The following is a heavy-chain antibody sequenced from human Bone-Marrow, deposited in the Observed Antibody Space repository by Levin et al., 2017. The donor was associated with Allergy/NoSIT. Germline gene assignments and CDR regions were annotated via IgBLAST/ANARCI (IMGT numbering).Heavy chain of an antibody. CDR1: GFTFSSYW. D-gene: IGHD5-18*01. Sequence: GESLKISCAASGFTFSSYWMSWVRQAPGKGLEWVANIKQDGSEKYYVDSVKGRFTISRDNAKNSLYLQMNSLRAEDTAVYYCARGDTAMVTGDYFDYWGQGTLVTVSS. CDR2: IKQDGSEK. J-gene: IGHJ4*02. CDR3: ARGDTAMVTGDYFDY. V-gene: IGHV3-7*01.